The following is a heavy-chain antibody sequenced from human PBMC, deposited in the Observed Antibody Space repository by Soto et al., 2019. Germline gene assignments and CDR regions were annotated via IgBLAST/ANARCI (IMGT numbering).Heavy chain of an antibody. Sequence: QVQLVESGGGVVQPGRSLRLSCAASGFTFSSHAMHWVRQAPGKGLEWVAVISYDGSNKYYADSVKGRFTVSRDNSKTTLYLQVTSLRAEDTAVYYCARGGTGVLWFGEGDYWGQGPLVTVSS. CDR1: GFTFSSHA. D-gene: IGHD3-10*01. V-gene: IGHV3-30-3*01. CDR2: ISYDGSNK. J-gene: IGHJ4*02. CDR3: ARGGTGVLWFGEGDY.